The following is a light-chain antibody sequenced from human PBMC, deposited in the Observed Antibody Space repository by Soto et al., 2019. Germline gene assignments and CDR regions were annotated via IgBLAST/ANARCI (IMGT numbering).Light chain of an antibody. CDR1: SSDVGKYNL. Sequence: QSVLTQPASVSGSPGQSITISCTGTSSDVGKYNLVSWYQQHPGKAPKFMIYEGSKRPSGVSNRFSGSKSGNTASLTISGLQAEDEADYYCCAYAGSYTLVFGGGTKL. J-gene: IGLJ3*02. V-gene: IGLV2-23*01. CDR2: EGS. CDR3: CAYAGSYTLV.